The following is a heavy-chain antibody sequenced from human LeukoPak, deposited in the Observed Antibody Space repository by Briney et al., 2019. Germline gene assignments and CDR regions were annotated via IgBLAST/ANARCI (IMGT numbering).Heavy chain of an antibody. Sequence: SVKVSCKASGGTFSSYAISWVRQAPGQGLEWMGGIIPIFGTANYAQKFQGRVTITTDESTSTAYMELSSLRPEDTAVYYCATSYVDTAMVFPFDYWGQGTLVTVSS. CDR2: IIPIFGTA. D-gene: IGHD5-18*01. V-gene: IGHV1-69*05. CDR1: GGTFSSYA. J-gene: IGHJ4*02. CDR3: ATSYVDTAMVFPFDY.